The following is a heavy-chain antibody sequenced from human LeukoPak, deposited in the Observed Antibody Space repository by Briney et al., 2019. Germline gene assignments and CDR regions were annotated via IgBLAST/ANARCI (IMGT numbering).Heavy chain of an antibody. CDR2: INQDGSFP. Sequence: PGGSLRLACVASGFTFSNYWITWVRQAPGKGLEWVSNINQDGSFPQHLDSVKGRFTISRDNAKNSLYLQMNSLRSEDTAVYYCARVGYSSASLDYWGQGTLVPVSS. V-gene: IGHV3-7*01. J-gene: IGHJ4*02. CDR1: GFTFSNYW. D-gene: IGHD6-19*01. CDR3: ARVGYSSASLDY.